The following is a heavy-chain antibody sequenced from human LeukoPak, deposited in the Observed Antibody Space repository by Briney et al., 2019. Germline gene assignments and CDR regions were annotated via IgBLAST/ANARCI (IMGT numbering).Heavy chain of an antibody. CDR3: ARGVSYYFDY. CDR2: IIPIFGTA. V-gene: IGHV1-69*01. CDR1: GGTFSSHA. J-gene: IGHJ4*02. Sequence: GASVKVSCKASGGTFSSHAISWVRQAPGQGLEWMGGIIPIFGTANYAQKFQGRVTITADESTSTAYMELSSLRSEDTAVYYCARGVSYYFDYWGQGTLVTVPS.